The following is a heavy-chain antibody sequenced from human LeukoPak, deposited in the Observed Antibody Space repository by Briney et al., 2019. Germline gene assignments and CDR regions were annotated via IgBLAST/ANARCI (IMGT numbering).Heavy chain of an antibody. J-gene: IGHJ4*02. D-gene: IGHD6-6*01. CDR3: ARAYSSSSPFDY. Sequence: ASVKVSRKASGYTFTSYGINWVRQAPGQGLEWMGMINPSGGSTSYAQKFQGRVTMTRDTSTSTVYLELSSLRSEDTAVYYCARAYSSSSPFDYWGQGTLVTVSS. CDR2: INPSGGST. V-gene: IGHV1-46*01. CDR1: GYTFTSYG.